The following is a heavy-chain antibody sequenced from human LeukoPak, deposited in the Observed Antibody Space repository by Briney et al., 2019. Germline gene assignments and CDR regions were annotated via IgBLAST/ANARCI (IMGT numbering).Heavy chain of an antibody. CDR3: VGTIASRGSEY. CDR2: LPPDELGI. Sequence: GALGLSCAASGFTFTNYWMHWVRQAPGMGLVWVSRLPPDELGIIYADSVKGRFTVSRDNAKNTVYLQMNNLRVDDTAMYYCVGTIASRGSEYWGQGALVTVSS. J-gene: IGHJ4*02. CDR1: GFTFTNYW. D-gene: IGHD6-6*01. V-gene: IGHV3-74*01.